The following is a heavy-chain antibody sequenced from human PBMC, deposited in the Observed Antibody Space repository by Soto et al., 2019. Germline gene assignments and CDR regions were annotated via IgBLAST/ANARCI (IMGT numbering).Heavy chain of an antibody. V-gene: IGHV1-2*04. J-gene: IGHJ6*02. Sequence: QVQLVQSGAEVKKPGASVKVSCKASGYTFTGYYMHWVRQAPGQGLEWMGWINPNSGGTNYAQKFQGWVTMTRDTSISTAYMELSRLRSDDTAVYYCARGMKELAARAYYYYYGMDVWGQGTTVTVSS. CDR1: GYTFTGYY. D-gene: IGHD6-6*01. CDR3: ARGMKELAARAYYYYYGMDV. CDR2: INPNSGGT.